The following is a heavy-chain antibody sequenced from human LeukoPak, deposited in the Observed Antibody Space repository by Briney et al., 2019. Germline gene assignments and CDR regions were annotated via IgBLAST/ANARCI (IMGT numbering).Heavy chain of an antibody. CDR1: GFTFRSYW. D-gene: IGHD4-17*01. J-gene: IGHJ3*01. CDR3: ARDAMTTGGAFDF. Sequence: SGGSLRLSCAASGFTFRSYWMTWVRQAPGKGLEWVANMKQDGSEKYYVDSVKGRFTISRDNAKDSLYLQMNSLRAEDTAVYYCARDAMTTGGAFDFWGQGTMVTVSS. CDR2: MKQDGSEK. V-gene: IGHV3-7*01.